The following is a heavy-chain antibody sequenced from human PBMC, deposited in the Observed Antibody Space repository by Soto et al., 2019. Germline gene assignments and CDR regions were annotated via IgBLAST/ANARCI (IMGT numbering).Heavy chain of an antibody. V-gene: IGHV4-4*02. Sequence: PSETLSLTCAVSGGSTSSSNWWSWVRQPPGKGLEWIGEVYHSGSTNYNPSLESRVTISIDKSKNQFSLKLSSVTAADTAVYYCARVGYCSAGTCYPQYYGMDIWGQGTTVTVSS. D-gene: IGHD2-15*01. CDR3: ARVGYCSAGTCYPQYYGMDI. CDR1: GGSTSSSNW. CDR2: VYHSGST. J-gene: IGHJ6*02.